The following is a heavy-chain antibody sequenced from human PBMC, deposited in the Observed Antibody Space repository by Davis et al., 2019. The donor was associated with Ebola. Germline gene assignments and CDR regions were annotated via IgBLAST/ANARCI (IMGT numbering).Heavy chain of an antibody. CDR3: ARLQGQYCSGGSCYPYYFDY. J-gene: IGHJ4*02. Sequence: GESLKISCKGSGYSFTTYWIGWVRQMPGKGLEWMGIIYPGDSDTRYSPSFQGQVTISADKSISTAYLQWNSLRASDTAIYYCARLQGQYCSGGSCYPYYFDYWGRGTLVTASS. CDR1: GYSFTTYW. CDR2: IYPGDSDT. V-gene: IGHV5-51*01. D-gene: IGHD2-15*01.